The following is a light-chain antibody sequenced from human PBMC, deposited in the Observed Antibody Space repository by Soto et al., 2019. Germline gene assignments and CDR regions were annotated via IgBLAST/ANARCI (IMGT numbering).Light chain of an antibody. CDR1: SSDVGAYNS. Sequence: QSALTQPASVSGSPGQSVTISCTGTSSDVGAYNSVSWYQHHPGKAPKLMIYEVSSRPSGVSNRFSGSKSGNTASLTISGLQAEDEADYYCCSYTGSSTPYVFGTGTKLTV. J-gene: IGLJ1*01. V-gene: IGLV2-14*01. CDR2: EVS. CDR3: CSYTGSSTPYV.